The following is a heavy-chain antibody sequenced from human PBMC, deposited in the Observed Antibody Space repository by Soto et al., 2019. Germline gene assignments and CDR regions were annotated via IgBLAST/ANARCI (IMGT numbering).Heavy chain of an antibody. D-gene: IGHD6-19*01. V-gene: IGHV3-7*01. Sequence: GGSLRLSCAASGFSLSSYWMNWVRQAPGKGLEWVANIKQDGSEKYYVDSVKGRLFISRGNAKNSLYLHVNSLRAEDTAVYYCARDADASGWYHYGMDVWGQGTMVTVSS. CDR1: GFSLSSYW. CDR3: ARDADASGWYHYGMDV. J-gene: IGHJ6*02. CDR2: IKQDGSEK.